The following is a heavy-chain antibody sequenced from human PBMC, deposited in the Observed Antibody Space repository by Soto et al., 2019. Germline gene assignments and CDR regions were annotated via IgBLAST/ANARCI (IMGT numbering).Heavy chain of an antibody. Sequence: QVQLVQSGAEVQKPGSSVKVSCKASGGTFSSYAISWVRQAPGQGLEWMGGIIPIFGTANYAQKFQGRVTITADKPTSTAYMERSSLRSEDTAVYYCARQGRSGRHEYDYYYGMDVWGQGTTVTVSS. D-gene: IGHD3-3*01. J-gene: IGHJ6*02. CDR1: GGTFSSYA. CDR2: IIPIFGTA. V-gene: IGHV1-69*06. CDR3: ARQGRSGRHEYDYYYGMDV.